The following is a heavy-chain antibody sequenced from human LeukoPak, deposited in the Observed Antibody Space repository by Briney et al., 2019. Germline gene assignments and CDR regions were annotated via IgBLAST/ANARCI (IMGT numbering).Heavy chain of an antibody. CDR1: GYTFTSYY. J-gene: IGHJ5*02. CDR3: ATEQEWLRGQGWFDP. D-gene: IGHD5-12*01. CDR2: INPSGGST. V-gene: IGHV1-46*01. Sequence: GASVKVSCKASGYTFTSYYMHWVRQAPGQGLEWMGIINPSGGSTSYAQKFQGRVTMTRDTSISTAYMELSRLRSDDTAVYYCATEQEWLRGQGWFDPWGQGTLVTVSS.